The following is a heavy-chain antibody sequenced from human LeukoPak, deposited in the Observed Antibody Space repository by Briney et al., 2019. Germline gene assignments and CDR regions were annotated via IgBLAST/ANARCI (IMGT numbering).Heavy chain of an antibody. CDR3: ARIFIRNGYSSYFDC. V-gene: IGHV4-38-2*02. CDR2: VYQSGTT. D-gene: IGHD5-18*01. J-gene: IGHJ4*02. Sequence: SETLSLTCTVSGASISYYYWGWVRQPPGAGLEWIGSVYQSGTTYYNPSLKSRVTTSVDMSKNQFSLRLRPVTAADTAVYYCARIFIRNGYSSYFDCWGQGTLVTVSS. CDR1: GASISYYY.